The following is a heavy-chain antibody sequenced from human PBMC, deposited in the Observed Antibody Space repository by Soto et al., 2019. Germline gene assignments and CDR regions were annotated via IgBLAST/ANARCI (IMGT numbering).Heavy chain of an antibody. Sequence: SVKVSCKALGNTFTYRYLHWVRQAPGQALEWMGWITPFSGDVHYAQKFQERVTTTRDRSINTAYMQMSSLRSEDTAMYFCAGGGAGSGPFTWELPDHWGQGTLVTVSS. CDR3: AGGGAGSGPFTWELPDH. J-gene: IGHJ4*02. CDR1: GNTFTYRY. D-gene: IGHD1-26*01. V-gene: IGHV1-45*02. CDR2: ITPFSGDV.